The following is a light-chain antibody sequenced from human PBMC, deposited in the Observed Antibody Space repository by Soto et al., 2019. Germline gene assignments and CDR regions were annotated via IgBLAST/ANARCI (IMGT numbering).Light chain of an antibody. CDR1: QNVEFY. J-gene: IGKJ4*01. CDR2: DTS. Sequence: EIVLTQSPATLSLSPGERATLSCRASQNVEFYLAWYQQKAGQAPRLLIYDTSARATGIPARFSGSGSVTDFTLTISSLEPEDFAVYYCQHRKRWPLTFGGGTKVEIK. V-gene: IGKV3-11*01. CDR3: QHRKRWPLT.